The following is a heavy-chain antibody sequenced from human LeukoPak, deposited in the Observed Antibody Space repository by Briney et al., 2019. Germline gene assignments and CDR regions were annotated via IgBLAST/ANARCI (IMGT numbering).Heavy chain of an antibody. CDR2: IYTSGST. V-gene: IGHV4-4*07. CDR1: GGSISSYY. CDR3: ARHTGSSGWYLHLDY. Sequence: MSSETLSLTCTVSGGSISSYYWSWIRQPAGKGLEWIGRIYTSGSTNYNPSLKSRVTMSVDTSKNQFSLKLSSVTAADTAVYSCARHTGSSGWYLHLDYWGQGTLVTVSS. J-gene: IGHJ4*02. D-gene: IGHD6-19*01.